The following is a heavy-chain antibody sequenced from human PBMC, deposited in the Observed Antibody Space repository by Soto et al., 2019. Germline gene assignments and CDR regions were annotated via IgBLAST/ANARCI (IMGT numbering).Heavy chain of an antibody. CDR1: GFTFSGYG. V-gene: IGHV3-30*18. D-gene: IGHD1-26*01. CDR2: ISYDGSNK. CDR3: AKVGYSGSYFDY. J-gene: IGHJ4*02. Sequence: GSLRLSCAASGFTFSGYGMHWVRQAPGKGLEWVAVISYDGSNKYYADSVKGRFTISRDNSKNTLYLQMNSLRAEDTAVYYCAKVGYSGSYFDYWGQGTLVTVSS.